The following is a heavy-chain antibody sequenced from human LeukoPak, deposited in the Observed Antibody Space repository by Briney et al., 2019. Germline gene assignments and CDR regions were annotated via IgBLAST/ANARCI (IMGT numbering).Heavy chain of an antibody. V-gene: IGHV3-7*01. CDR2: IKQDGSEK. CDR1: GFTFSSYW. J-gene: IGHJ6*03. Sequence: GGSLRLSCAAPGFTFSSYWMSWVRQAPGKGLEWVANIKQDGSEKYYVDSVKGRFTISRDNAKNSLYLQMNSLRAEDTAVYYCASSIAARPTYYYMDVWGKGTTVTVSS. CDR3: ASSIAARPTYYYMDV. D-gene: IGHD6-6*01.